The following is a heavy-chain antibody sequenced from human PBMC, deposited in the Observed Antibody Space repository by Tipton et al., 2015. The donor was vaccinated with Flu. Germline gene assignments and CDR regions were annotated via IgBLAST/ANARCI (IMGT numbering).Heavy chain of an antibody. D-gene: IGHD2-2*01. CDR2: IYYYGNT. CDR3: TRRGGGYQYLYGMDV. CDR1: GGSIVDSSYY. V-gene: IGHV4-39*01. J-gene: IGHJ6*02. Sequence: TLSLTCSVSGGSIVDSSYYWDWVRQPPGKGLEWIGSIYYYGNTYYNPSLKSRVTISVDTSKNQIPLKLSSVTAADTAVYYCTRRGGGYQYLYGMDVWGQGTTVTVSS.